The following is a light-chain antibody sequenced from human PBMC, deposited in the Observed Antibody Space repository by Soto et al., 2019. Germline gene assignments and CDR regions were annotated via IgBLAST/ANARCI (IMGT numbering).Light chain of an antibody. CDR2: GVI. CDR3: SSYTRSSISV. J-gene: IGLJ1*01. V-gene: IGLV2-14*01. CDR1: SSDVGGYDY. Sequence: QSVLTQPASVSGSPGQSITISCTGTSSDVGGYDYVSWYQQHPGKAPTLLIYGVINRPSGVSFRFSGSKSGNTASLTISGLQAEAEAEYYCSSYTRSSISVFGTGTKVTVL.